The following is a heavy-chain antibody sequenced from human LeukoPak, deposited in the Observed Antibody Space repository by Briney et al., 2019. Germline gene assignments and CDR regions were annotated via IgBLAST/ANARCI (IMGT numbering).Heavy chain of an antibody. CDR3: ARALPHRRLMDTTMNQHWFDP. D-gene: IGHD5-18*01. J-gene: IGHJ5*02. CDR1: GYTFTSYY. V-gene: IGHV1-46*01. Sequence: GASVKVSCKASGYTFTSYYMHWVRQAPGQGLEWMGIINPSGGNTNYAQKFQGRVTMTRDMSTSTVYMDLSSLRSEDTAMYYCARALPHRRLMDTTMNQHWFDPWGQGTLVTVSS. CDR2: INPSGGNT.